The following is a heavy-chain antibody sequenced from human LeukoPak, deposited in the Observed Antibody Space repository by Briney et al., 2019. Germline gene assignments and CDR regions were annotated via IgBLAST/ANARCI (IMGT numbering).Heavy chain of an antibody. V-gene: IGHV1-69*04. CDR3: ARDRDGYNPGLEY. J-gene: IGHJ4*02. D-gene: IGHD5-24*01. CDR1: GGTFSSYA. Sequence: GASVKVSCKASGGTFSSYAISWVRQAPGQGLEWMGRIIPILGIANYAQKFQGRVTITADKSTSTAYMELSSLRSEDTAVYYCARDRDGYNPGLEYWGQGTLVTVSS. CDR2: IIPILGIA.